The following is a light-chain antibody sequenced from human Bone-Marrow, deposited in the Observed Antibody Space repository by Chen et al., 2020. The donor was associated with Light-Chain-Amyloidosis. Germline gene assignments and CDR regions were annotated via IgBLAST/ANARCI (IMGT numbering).Light chain of an antibody. CDR3: QVWDRSSDRPV. CDR1: NIGATS. Sequence: SYVLTQPSSVSVAPGQTATIACGGNNIGATSVHGYQQTPGQAPLLVVYDDSDRPSGIPERLSGSNSGNPATLTISRVEAGDEADYYCQVWDRSSDRPVFGGGTKLTVL. J-gene: IGLJ3*02. CDR2: DDS. V-gene: IGLV3-21*02.